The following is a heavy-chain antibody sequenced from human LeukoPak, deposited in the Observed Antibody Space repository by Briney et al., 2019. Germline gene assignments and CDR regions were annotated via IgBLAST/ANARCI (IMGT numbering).Heavy chain of an antibody. J-gene: IGHJ6*02. CDR1: GGSISSSNW. CDR2: IYHSGST. CDR3: ASHYGDYYYYYGMDV. V-gene: IGHV4-4*02. Sequence: SETLSLTCAVSGGSISSSNWWSWVRQPPGKGLEWIGEIYHSGSTNYNPSLKSRVTISVDKSKNQFSLKLSSVTAADTAVYYCASHYGDYYYYYGMDVWGQGTRSPSP. D-gene: IGHD4-17*01.